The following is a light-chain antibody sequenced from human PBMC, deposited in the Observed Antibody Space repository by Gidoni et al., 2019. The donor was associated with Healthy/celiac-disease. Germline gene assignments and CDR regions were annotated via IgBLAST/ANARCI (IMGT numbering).Light chain of an antibody. Sequence: IQMTQSPSSLSASVGDRVTITCLASQSISSYLNWYQQKPGKAPKLLIYAASSLQSGVPSRFSGSGSGKDFTLTISSLQPEDFANYYCQQSYSTPLTFGGGTKVEIK. CDR2: AAS. CDR3: QQSYSTPLT. V-gene: IGKV1-39*01. J-gene: IGKJ4*01. CDR1: QSISSY.